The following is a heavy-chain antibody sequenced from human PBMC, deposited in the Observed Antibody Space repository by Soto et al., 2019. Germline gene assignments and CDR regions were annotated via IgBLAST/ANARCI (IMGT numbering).Heavy chain of an antibody. D-gene: IGHD2-21*01. CDR2: MDPNSGNT. CDR3: ARGSPGYCGGDCYFDI. CDR1: GYTFTGYD. Sequence: GASVKVSCKASGYTFTGYDINWVRQATGQGLEWMGWMDPNSGNTGYAQKFQGRVTMTRNTSISTAYMELSSLRSEDTAVYYCARGSPGYCGGDCYFDIWAQGTLVTAPQ. V-gene: IGHV1-8*01. J-gene: IGHJ4*02.